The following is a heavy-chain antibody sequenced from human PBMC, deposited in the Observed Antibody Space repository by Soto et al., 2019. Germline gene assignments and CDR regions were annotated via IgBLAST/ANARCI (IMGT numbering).Heavy chain of an antibody. CDR3: ASATSIAVASKET. J-gene: IGHJ4*02. V-gene: IGHV1-18*01. CDR1: GDTVTKYG. CDR2: ISFYNGHT. D-gene: IGHD6-19*01. Sequence: QVQLVQSGGEVKKPGASVKVSCKASGDTVTKYGISWVRQAPGQGLEWLGWISFYNGHTNYALKFQDRITFTTDTATSTAAREVRSLTSDDNAVYYGASATSIAVASKETWGQGTLVTVSS.